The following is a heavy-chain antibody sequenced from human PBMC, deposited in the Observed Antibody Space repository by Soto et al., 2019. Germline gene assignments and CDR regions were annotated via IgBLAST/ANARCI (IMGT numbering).Heavy chain of an antibody. J-gene: IGHJ4*02. D-gene: IGHD4-17*01. V-gene: IGHV4-30-4*01. Sequence: SVTMSLTCPVSGGYIISGCCYWSWISQPPGKGLEWIGYIYYSGSTHYNPSLKNRVTISVDTSKNQFSLKLSSVTAADTAVYYCARGLSVTVTTPSYYFDYWGQGTLVTVSS. CDR2: IYYSGST. CDR3: ARGLSVTVTTPSYYFDY. CDR1: GGYIISGCCY.